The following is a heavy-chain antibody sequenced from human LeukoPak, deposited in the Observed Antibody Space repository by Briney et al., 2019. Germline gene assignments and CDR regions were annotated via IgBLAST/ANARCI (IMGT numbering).Heavy chain of an antibody. CDR2: IYYSGST. CDR3: ARDSRSSGYYDYYYYYGMDV. V-gene: IGHV4-59*01. CDR1: GGSISSYY. J-gene: IGHJ6*02. D-gene: IGHD3-22*01. Sequence: PSETLSLTCTVSGGSISSYYWSWIRQPPGKGLEWIGYIYYSGSTNYNPSLKSRVTISVDTSKNQFSLKLSSVTAADTAVYYCARDSRSSGYYDYYYYYGMDVWGQGTTVTVSS.